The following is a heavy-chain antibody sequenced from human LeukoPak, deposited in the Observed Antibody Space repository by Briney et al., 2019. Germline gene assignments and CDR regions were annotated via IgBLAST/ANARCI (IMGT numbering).Heavy chain of an antibody. J-gene: IGHJ6*02. Sequence: PGGSLRLSCAASGFTFSSYAMSWVRQAPGKGLEWVSAISGSGGSTYYADSVKGRFTISRDNSKNTLYLQMNSLRAEDTAVYYCAKDQSQEYSSGWYGGLDYYYGMDVWGQGTTVTVSS. V-gene: IGHV3-23*01. D-gene: IGHD6-19*01. CDR1: GFTFSSYA. CDR2: ISGSGGST. CDR3: AKDQSQEYSSGWYGGLDYYYGMDV.